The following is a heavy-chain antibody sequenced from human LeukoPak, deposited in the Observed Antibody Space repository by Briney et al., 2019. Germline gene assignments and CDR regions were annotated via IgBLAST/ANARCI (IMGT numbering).Heavy chain of an antibody. Sequence: PETLSLTCTVSGGSISSYYWSWIRQPPGKGLEWIGYIYYSGSTNYNPSLKSRVTISVDTSKNQFSLKLSSVTAADTAVYYCARDPGYSSSWSPNWFDPWGQGTLVTVSS. J-gene: IGHJ5*02. CDR1: GGSISSYY. V-gene: IGHV4-59*01. CDR2: IYYSGST. CDR3: ARDPGYSSSWSPNWFDP. D-gene: IGHD6-13*01.